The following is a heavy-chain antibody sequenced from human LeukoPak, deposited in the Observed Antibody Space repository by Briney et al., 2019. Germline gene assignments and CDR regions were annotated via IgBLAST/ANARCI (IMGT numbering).Heavy chain of an antibody. CDR2: INSDGSST. J-gene: IGHJ4*02. CDR3: ARDQSSMVRGVQGY. D-gene: IGHD3-10*01. CDR1: GFTFSDYW. V-gene: IGHV3-74*03. Sequence: GGFLRLSCAASGFTFSDYWMHWVRQAPGKGLVWVSRINSDGSSTMYADSVKGRFTISRDNPKNKLYLQMNSLRAEDTAVYYCARDQSSMVRGVQGYWGQGTLVTVSS.